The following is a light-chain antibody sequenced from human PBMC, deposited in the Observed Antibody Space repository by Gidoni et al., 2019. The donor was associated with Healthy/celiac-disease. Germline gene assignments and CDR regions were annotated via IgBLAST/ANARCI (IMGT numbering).Light chain of an antibody. CDR2: DAS. CDR3: QQRSNWPPT. Sequence: EIVLTQSPVTLSVSPGERATLSCRASQSVSSYLAWYQQKPGQAPRLLIYDASNRATGIPARFTGSGSGTDFTLTISSLEPEDFAVYYCQQRSNWPPTFGQXTKLEIK. V-gene: IGKV3-11*01. J-gene: IGKJ2*01. CDR1: QSVSSY.